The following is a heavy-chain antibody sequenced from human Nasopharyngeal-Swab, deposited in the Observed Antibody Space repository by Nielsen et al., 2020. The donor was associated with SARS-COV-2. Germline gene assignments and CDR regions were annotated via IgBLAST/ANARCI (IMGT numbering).Heavy chain of an antibody. V-gene: IGHV1-2*06. D-gene: IGHD5-12*01. CDR3: AREDTCGYSGYDCDYYGMDV. CDR1: GYTFTGYY. CDR2: INPNSGGT. Sequence: ASVKVSCKASGYTFTGYYMHWVRQAPGQGLEWMGRINPNSGGTNYAQKFQGRVTMTRDTSTSTVYMELSSLRSEDTAVYYCAREDTCGYSGYDCDYYGMDVWGQGTTVTVSS. J-gene: IGHJ6*02.